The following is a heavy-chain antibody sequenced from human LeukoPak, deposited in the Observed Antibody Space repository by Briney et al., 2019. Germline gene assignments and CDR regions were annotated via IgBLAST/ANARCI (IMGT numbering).Heavy chain of an antibody. J-gene: IGHJ4*02. D-gene: IGHD4-17*01. Sequence: ASVKVSCKASGYTFTSYDINWVRQATGQGLEWMGIINPSGGSTSYAQKFQGRVTMTRDTSTSTVYMELSSLRSEDTAVYYCAITPDYGDYYDAGGSYFDYWGQGTLVTVSS. CDR1: GYTFTSYD. CDR2: INPSGGST. CDR3: AITPDYGDYYDAGGSYFDY. V-gene: IGHV1-46*01.